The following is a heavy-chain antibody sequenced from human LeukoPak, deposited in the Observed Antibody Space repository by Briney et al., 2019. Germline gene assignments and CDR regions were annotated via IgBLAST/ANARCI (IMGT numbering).Heavy chain of an antibody. V-gene: IGHV4-31*03. Sequence: SQTLSLTCTVSGGSISSGGYYWSWIRQHPGKGLEWIGYIYYSGSTYYNPSLKSRVTISVDTSKNQFSLRLSSVTAADTAVYYCARVTQDYCSSTSCYAPTFDYWGQGTLVTVSS. CDR2: IYYSGST. J-gene: IGHJ4*02. CDR3: ARVTQDYCSSTSCYAPTFDY. D-gene: IGHD2-2*01. CDR1: GGSISSGGYY.